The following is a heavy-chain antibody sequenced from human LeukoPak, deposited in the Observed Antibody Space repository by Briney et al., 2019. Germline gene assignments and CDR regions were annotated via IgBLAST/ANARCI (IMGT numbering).Heavy chain of an antibody. J-gene: IGHJ4*02. CDR3: AKDLYYYDSSGYSPVDY. V-gene: IGHV3-30*02. Sequence: GGSLRLSCAASGFTFSSYGMHWVRQAPGKGLEWVAVIWYDGSNKYYADSVKGRFTISRDNSKNTLYLQMNSLRAEDTAVYYCAKDLYYYDSSGYSPVDYWGQGTLVTVSS. CDR1: GFTFSSYG. CDR2: IWYDGSNK. D-gene: IGHD3-22*01.